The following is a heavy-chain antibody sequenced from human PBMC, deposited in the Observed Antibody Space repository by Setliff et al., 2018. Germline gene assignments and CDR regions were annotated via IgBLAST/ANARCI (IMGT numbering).Heavy chain of an antibody. CDR2: IIPIYGST. CDR3: ARDALYDSNDRNSYYGNWLDP. J-gene: IGHJ5*02. V-gene: IGHV1-69*13. Sequence: ASVKVSCKASGGSFSNYAIIWVRQAPGQGPEWMGGIIPIYGSTNNAEKFQGRVTFSADESMSTVYMGLSSLTSADTALYYCARDALYDSNDRNSYYGNWLDPWGQGTLVTVSS. CDR1: GGSFSNYA. D-gene: IGHD3-22*01.